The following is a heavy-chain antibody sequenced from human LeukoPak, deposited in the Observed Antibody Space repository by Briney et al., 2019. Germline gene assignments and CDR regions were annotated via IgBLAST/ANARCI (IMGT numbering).Heavy chain of an antibody. CDR3: ASRPDQHLLYYFDY. V-gene: IGHV1-2*02. CDR1: GYTFTGYY. CDR2: INPNSGGT. D-gene: IGHD2-15*01. Sequence: GASVKVSCKAFGYTFTGYYMHWVRQAPGQGLEWMGWINPNSGGTKYAQKFQGRVTMTSDASISTAYMELSSLRSDDTAVYYCASRPDQHLLYYFDYWGPGALVTVSS. J-gene: IGHJ4*02.